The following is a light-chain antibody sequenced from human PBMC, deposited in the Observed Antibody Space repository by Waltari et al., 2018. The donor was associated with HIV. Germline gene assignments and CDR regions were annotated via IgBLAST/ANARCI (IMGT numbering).Light chain of an antibody. CDR2: EVS. V-gene: IGLV2-14*01. CDR1: TSDIGGYNF. CDR3: SSYSTATNVA. J-gene: IGLJ2*01. Sequence: QSALTQPASVSGSPGQSITMSCTGTTSDIGGYNFVSWYQQHPGKAPKVIIYEVSNRPSGVSTCFSGSKSGNTASLTISGRQAEDEADYYCSSYSTATNVAFGGGTKLTVL.